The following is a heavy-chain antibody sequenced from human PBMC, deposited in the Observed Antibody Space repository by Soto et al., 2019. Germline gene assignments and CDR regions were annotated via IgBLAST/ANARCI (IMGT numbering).Heavy chain of an antibody. V-gene: IGHV1-69*13. CDR2: IIPVFRSA. CDR1: GGTFNKFA. CDR3: ARRYCASDNCPLFYYFVDL. D-gene: IGHD2-21*02. J-gene: IGHJ6*02. Sequence: SVKVSCKASGGTFNKFAFSRVRQAPGQGFEWMGGIIPVFRSANYAQRFRGRITITADEYTSTVYLYLNDLRSDDTAVYYCARRYCASDNCPLFYYFVDLWGLGTTVTVSS.